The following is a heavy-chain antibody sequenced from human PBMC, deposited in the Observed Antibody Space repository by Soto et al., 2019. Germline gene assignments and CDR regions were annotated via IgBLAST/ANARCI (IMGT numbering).Heavy chain of an antibody. Sequence: PSETLSLTCTVSGDSISSATHYWNWIRQHPGKGLEWIGYVSSSGNSYYSPSLKRRVFMSVDASKNLFSLKRSSVTAADTAIYYGVGRLSPIYNYSDSWGQGTQVTVSA. V-gene: IGHV4-31*06. D-gene: IGHD1-26*01. CDR2: VSSSGNS. CDR3: VGRLSPIYNYSDS. J-gene: IGHJ4*02. CDR1: GDSISSATHY.